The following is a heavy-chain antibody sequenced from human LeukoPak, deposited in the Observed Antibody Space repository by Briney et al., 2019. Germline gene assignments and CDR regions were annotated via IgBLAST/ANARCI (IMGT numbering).Heavy chain of an antibody. CDR2: ISAYNGNT. D-gene: IGHD3-10*01. CDR1: GYTFTNYG. Sequence: ASVKVSCKASGYTFTNYGINWVRQAPGQGLEWVGWISAYNGNTIYAQKLQGRVTMTTDTSTSTAYMELRSLRSDDTAVYYCARFRAGVGEPYGDYWGQGTLVTVSS. V-gene: IGHV1-18*01. J-gene: IGHJ4*02. CDR3: ARFRAGVGEPYGDY.